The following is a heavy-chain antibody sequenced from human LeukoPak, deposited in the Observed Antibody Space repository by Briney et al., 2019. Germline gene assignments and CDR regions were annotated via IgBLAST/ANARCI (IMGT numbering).Heavy chain of an antibody. Sequence: GGSLRLSCAVSGFTFSNYWLSWVRQAPGKGLEWVANIDKDGNKKYYVDSVKGRFTISRDNAKNSLYLQINSLRADDAAIYYCARDVRGVSRYDPFDHWGQGTLVTVSS. V-gene: IGHV3-7*01. CDR2: IDKDGNKK. J-gene: IGHJ4*02. D-gene: IGHD2-15*01. CDR1: GFTFSNYW. CDR3: ARDVRGVSRYDPFDH.